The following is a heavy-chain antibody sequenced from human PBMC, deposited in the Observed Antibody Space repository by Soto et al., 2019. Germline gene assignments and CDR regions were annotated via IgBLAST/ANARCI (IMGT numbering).Heavy chain of an antibody. CDR2: IYYSGST. CDR1: GGSISSYY. CDR3: ATTGASSSSTYYYYYMDV. D-gene: IGHD6-6*01. J-gene: IGHJ6*03. Sequence: TLSLTCAVYGGSISSYYWSWIRQPPGKGLEWIGYIYYSGSTNYNPSLKSRVTISVDTSKNQFSLKLSSVTAADTAVYYCATTGASSSSTYYYYYMDVWGKGTTVTVSS. V-gene: IGHV4-59*08.